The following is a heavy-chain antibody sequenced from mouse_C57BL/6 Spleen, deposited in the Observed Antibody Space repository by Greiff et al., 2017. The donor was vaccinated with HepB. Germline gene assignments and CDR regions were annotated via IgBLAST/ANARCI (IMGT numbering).Heavy chain of an antibody. Sequence: EVQGVESGPGMVKPSQSLSLTCTVTGYSITSGYDWHWIRHFPGNKLEWMGYISYSGSTNYNPSLKSRISITHDTSKNHFFLKLNSVTTEDTATYYCARGGTGTPYFDYWGQGTTLTVSS. D-gene: IGHD4-1*01. CDR1: GYSITSGYD. CDR3: ARGGTGTPYFDY. CDR2: ISYSGST. J-gene: IGHJ2*01. V-gene: IGHV3-1*01.